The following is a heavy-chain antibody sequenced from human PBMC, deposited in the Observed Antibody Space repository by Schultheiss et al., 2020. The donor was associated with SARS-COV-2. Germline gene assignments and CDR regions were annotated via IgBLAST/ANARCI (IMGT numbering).Heavy chain of an antibody. D-gene: IGHD3-16*01. CDR2: IDWDDDK. V-gene: IGHV2-70*01. J-gene: IGHJ3*02. Sequence: SGPTLVKPTQTLTLTCTFSGFSLTTSGVGVGWIRQPPGKALEWLALIDWDDDKYYSTSLKTRLTISKDTSKNQVVLTMTNMDPVDTATYYCARLFRGSDAFDIWGQGTMVTVSS. CDR3: ARLFRGSDAFDI. CDR1: GFSLTTSGVG.